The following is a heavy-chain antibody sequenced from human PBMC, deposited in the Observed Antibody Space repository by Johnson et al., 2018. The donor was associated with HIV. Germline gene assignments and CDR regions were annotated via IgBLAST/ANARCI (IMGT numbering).Heavy chain of an antibody. D-gene: IGHD5-18*01. CDR2: IKQDGSEK. J-gene: IGHJ3*02. CDR3: AKDLSGYSYGYGAFDI. Sequence: VQLVESGGGLVQPGGSLRLSCAASGFTFSSYWMSWVRQAPGKGLEWVANIKQDGSEKYYADSVKGRFTISRDNSKNTLYLQMNSLRAEDTAVYYCAKDLSGYSYGYGAFDIWGQGTMVTVSS. V-gene: IGHV3-7*01. CDR1: GFTFSSYW.